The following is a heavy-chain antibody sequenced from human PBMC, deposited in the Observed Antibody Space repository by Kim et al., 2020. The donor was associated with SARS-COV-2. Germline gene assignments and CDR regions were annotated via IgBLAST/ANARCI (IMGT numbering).Heavy chain of an antibody. J-gene: IGHJ3*02. CDR3: ARDGRYSYGYGAFDI. CDR1: GFTFSSYG. Sequence: GGSLRLSCAASGFTFSSYGMHWVRQAPGKGLEWVAVIWYDGSNKYYADSVKGRFTISRDNSKNTLYLQMNSLRAEDTAVYYCARDGRYSYGYGAFDIWGQGTMVTVSS. V-gene: IGHV3-33*01. D-gene: IGHD5-18*01. CDR2: IWYDGSNK.